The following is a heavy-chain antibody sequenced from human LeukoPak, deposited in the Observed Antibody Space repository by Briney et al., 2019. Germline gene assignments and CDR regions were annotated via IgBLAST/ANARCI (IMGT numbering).Heavy chain of an antibody. CDR3: ARGGIRNRHYYYYMGV. CDR2: INHSGST. CDR1: GGSFSGYY. D-gene: IGHD1-14*01. Sequence: SETLSLTCAVYGGSFSGYYWSWIRQPPGKGLEWIGEINHSGSTNYNPSLKSRVTISVDTSKNQFSLKLSSVTAADTAMYYCARGGIRNRHYYYYMGVWGKGTTVTVSS. J-gene: IGHJ6*03. V-gene: IGHV4-34*01.